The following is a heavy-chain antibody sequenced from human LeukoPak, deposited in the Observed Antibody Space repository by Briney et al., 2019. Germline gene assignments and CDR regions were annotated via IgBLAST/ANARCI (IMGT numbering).Heavy chain of an antibody. CDR1: GFTFSSYE. CDR3: ARGGRIVVVPAAIDY. V-gene: IGHV3-48*03. D-gene: IGHD2-2*01. J-gene: IGHJ4*02. CDR2: ISSSGSTI. Sequence: PGGSLRLSCAASGFTFSSYEMNWVRQAPGKGLEWVSYISSSGSTIYYADSVKGRFTISRDNAKNSLYLQMNSLRAEDTAVYYCARGGRIVVVPAAIDYWGQGTLVTVSS.